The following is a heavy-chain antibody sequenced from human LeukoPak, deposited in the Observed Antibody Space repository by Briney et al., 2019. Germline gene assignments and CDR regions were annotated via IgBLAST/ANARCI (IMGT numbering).Heavy chain of an antibody. CDR1: GFSFSSHA. J-gene: IGHJ4*02. Sequence: GRSLRLSCAAFGFSFSSHAMHWVRQAPGKGLEWVAVVSYDGTNKYYADSVKGRFTISRDNPKNTVFLQMNSLRAEDTAFYYSARDTAMVTGYLDFWGQRTLVSVSS. V-gene: IGHV3-30-3*01. CDR2: VSYDGTNK. CDR3: ARDTAMVTGYLDF. D-gene: IGHD5-18*01.